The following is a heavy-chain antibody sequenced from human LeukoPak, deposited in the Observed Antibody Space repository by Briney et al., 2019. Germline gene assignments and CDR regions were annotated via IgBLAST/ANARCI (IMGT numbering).Heavy chain of an antibody. D-gene: IGHD2-2*03. Sequence: ASVKVSCKASGYTFTSYGISWVRQAPGQGLEWMGWISAYNGNANYAQKLQGRVTMTTDTSTSTAYMELRSLRSDDTAVYYCARDSGYCSSTSCAVFDYWGQGTLVTVSS. CDR2: ISAYNGNA. V-gene: IGHV1-18*01. CDR1: GYTFTSYG. J-gene: IGHJ4*02. CDR3: ARDSGYCSSTSCAVFDY.